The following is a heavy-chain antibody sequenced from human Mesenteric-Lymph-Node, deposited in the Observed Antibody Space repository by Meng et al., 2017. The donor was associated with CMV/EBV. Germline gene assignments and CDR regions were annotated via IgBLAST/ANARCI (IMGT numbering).Heavy chain of an antibody. CDR2: INPDGGTT. CDR1: GYSFITYY. CDR3: TRDLVGYDAFDI. Sequence: SVKVSCKASGYSFITYYIHWVRQAPGQGLEWMGRINPDGGTTTYAQKFQGGLTLTRDTSTSTVYMELSSLRSEDTAVYYCTRDLVGYDAFDIWGQGTMVTVSS. J-gene: IGHJ3*02. D-gene: IGHD3-22*01. V-gene: IGHV1-46*01.